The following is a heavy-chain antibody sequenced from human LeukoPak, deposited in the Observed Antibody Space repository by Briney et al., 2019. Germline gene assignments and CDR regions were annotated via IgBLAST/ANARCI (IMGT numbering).Heavy chain of an antibody. CDR3: ARVTSSLDDYSNYGDYYYYYMDV. J-gene: IGHJ6*03. CDR2: IIPIFGTA. D-gene: IGHD4-11*01. V-gene: IGHV1-69*13. Sequence: ASVKVSCKASGGTFSSYAISWVRQAPGQGLEWMGGIIPIFGTANYAQKFQGRVTITADESTSTAYMELSSLRSEDTAVYYCARVTSSLDDYSNYGDYYYYYMDVWGKGTTVTVSS. CDR1: GGTFSSYA.